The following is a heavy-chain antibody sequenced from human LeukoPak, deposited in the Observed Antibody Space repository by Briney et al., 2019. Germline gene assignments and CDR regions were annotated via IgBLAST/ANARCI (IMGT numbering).Heavy chain of an antibody. CDR2: ISAYNGNT. V-gene: IGHV1-18*01. D-gene: IGHD3-16*02. J-gene: IGHJ4*02. Sequence: ASVKVSCKASGGTFSSYAISWVRQAPGQGLEWMGWISAYNGNTNYAQKLQGRVTMTTDTSTSTAYMELRSLRSDDTAVYYCARDLFYDYVWGSYRALDYWGQGTLVTVSS. CDR3: ARDLFYDYVWGSYRALDY. CDR1: GGTFSSYA.